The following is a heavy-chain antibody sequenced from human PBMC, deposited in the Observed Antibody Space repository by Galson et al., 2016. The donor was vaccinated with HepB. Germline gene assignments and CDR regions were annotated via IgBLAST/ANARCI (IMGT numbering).Heavy chain of an antibody. D-gene: IGHD2-2*01. CDR3: ARGTPIVVLPAVMMGWCDH. V-gene: IGHV1-18*01. CDR2: ISVFNGNT. CDR1: GYTFSAYG. J-gene: IGHJ5*02. Sequence: SVKVSCKASGYTFSAYGISWVRQAPGQGLEWMGWISVFNGNTTYAKNLQGRVTVTIDTSATTAYMELRSLRSDDTAVYYCARGTPIVVLPAVMMGWCDHWGQGTLVTVSS.